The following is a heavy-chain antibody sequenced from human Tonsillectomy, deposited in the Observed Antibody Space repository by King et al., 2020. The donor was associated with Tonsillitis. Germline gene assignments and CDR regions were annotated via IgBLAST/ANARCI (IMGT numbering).Heavy chain of an antibody. CDR2: IYYSGGT. J-gene: IGHJ6*03. V-gene: IGHV4-39*01. CDR3: ARHIHQGSYYYYYMDV. D-gene: IGHD2-2*01. Sequence: QLQESGPGLVKPSETLSLTCTVSGGSISSSSYYWGWIRQPPGKGLEWIGTIYYSGGTYYNPSLKSRVTISEDTSKNQFSLKPRSVTAADTAVYYCARHIHQGSYYYYYMDVWGKGTTVTVSS. CDR1: GGSISSSSYY.